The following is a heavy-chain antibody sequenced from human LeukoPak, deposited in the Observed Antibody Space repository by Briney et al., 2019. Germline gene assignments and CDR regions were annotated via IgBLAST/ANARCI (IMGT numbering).Heavy chain of an antibody. D-gene: IGHD2-15*01. CDR3: AKRLGYCSGGSCYGETL. V-gene: IGHV3-33*06. Sequence: GGSLRLSCAASGFSFSSYGMHWVRQAPGKGLEWVAVIWNDGSDDYYKDSVKGRFTISRDNSKNTLYLQMNSLRAEDTAVYYCAKRLGYCSGGSCYGETLWGQGTLVTVSS. J-gene: IGHJ4*02. CDR2: IWNDGSDD. CDR1: GFSFSSYG.